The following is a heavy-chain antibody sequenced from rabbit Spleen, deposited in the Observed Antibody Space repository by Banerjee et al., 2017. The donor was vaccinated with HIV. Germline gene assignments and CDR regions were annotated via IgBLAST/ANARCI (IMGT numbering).Heavy chain of an antibody. CDR1: GFDFSGKV. D-gene: IGHD5-1*01. V-gene: IGHV1S47*01. CDR3: AKLWRL. CDR2: IGTGSGST. Sequence: QEQLVESGGGLVQPEGSLTLTCKASGFDFSGKVMCWVRQAPGKGLDLIACIGTGSGSTYYASWARGRFTISKTSSTVDLKMNSLTAADTATYFCAKLWRLWGPGTLVTVS. J-gene: IGHJ4*01.